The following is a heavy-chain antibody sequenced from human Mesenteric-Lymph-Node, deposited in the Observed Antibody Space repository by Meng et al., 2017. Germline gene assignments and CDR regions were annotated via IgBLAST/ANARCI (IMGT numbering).Heavy chain of an antibody. V-gene: IGHV4-34*01. CDR3: ARERSRNDVGYFDY. CDR1: GGSLGGYY. Sequence: VPLQQWGAGRLKASETLSLTCAVYGGSLGGYYWSWFRQPPGKGLEWIGYVYYSGSTNYNPSLKSRVTISVDTSKNQFSLKLNSVPAADTAVYYCARERSRNDVGYFDYWGRGNLVTVSS. CDR2: VYYSGST. J-gene: IGHJ4*02. D-gene: IGHD1-1*01.